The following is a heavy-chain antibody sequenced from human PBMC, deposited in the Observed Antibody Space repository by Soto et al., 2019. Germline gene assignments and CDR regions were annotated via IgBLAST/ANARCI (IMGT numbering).Heavy chain of an antibody. CDR1: GFTFSYHA. D-gene: IGHD1-1*01. J-gene: IGHJ6*02. Sequence: QVQLVESGGGVVQPGRSLRLSCAASGFTFSYHALNWVRQAPGKGLEWVAVISYDGDNKYIAESVKGRFTISRDNSKNTVSLHMNSLRTEDTAMYFFARGTTTSAFSAMDVWGQGTTVTVSS. CDR2: ISYDGDNK. V-gene: IGHV3-30-3*01. CDR3: ARGTTTSAFSAMDV.